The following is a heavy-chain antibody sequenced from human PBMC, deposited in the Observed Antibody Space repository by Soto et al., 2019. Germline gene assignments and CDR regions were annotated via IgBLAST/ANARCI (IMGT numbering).Heavy chain of an antibody. CDR3: ARGRRDFWSGIYYYYGMDV. J-gene: IGHJ6*02. CDR2: INHSGST. D-gene: IGHD3-3*01. Sequence: LSLTCAVYGGSFSGYYWSWIRQPPGKGLEWIGEINHSGSTNYNPSLKSRVTISVDTSKNQSSLKLSSVTAADTAVYYCARGRRDFWSGIYYYYGMDVWGQGTTVTVSS. CDR1: GGSFSGYY. V-gene: IGHV4-34*01.